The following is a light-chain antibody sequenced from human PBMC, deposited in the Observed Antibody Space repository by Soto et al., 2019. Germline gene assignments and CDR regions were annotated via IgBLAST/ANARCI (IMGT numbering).Light chain of an antibody. Sequence: DIQMTQSPSTLSASVGDRVTITCRASQTISTLLAWYQQRPGKAPKLLIYKASSLESGVPSRFSGSGSGTEFTLTISSLQPDEFATYFCQQYSTYPWTFGQGTKVEVK. CDR3: QQYSTYPWT. CDR1: QTISTL. J-gene: IGKJ1*01. V-gene: IGKV1-5*03. CDR2: KAS.